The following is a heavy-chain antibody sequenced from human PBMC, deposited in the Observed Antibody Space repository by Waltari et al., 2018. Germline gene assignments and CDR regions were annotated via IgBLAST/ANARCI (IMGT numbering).Heavy chain of an antibody. D-gene: IGHD3-9*01. CDR2: INPNTGGT. J-gene: IGHJ3*01. CDR3: ATQMYDTWTVDL. CDR1: QHIFTDSY. Sequence: VPLVQSGAEMSKPGASVGVSCTPSQHIFTDSYIHWVRQAPGQGLVWMGWINPNTGGTNYAQEFQGRVTMTSDTSIRTVYMDLITLKSDDTAVYYCATQMYDTWTVDLWGQGTLVSVSS. V-gene: IGHV1-2*02.